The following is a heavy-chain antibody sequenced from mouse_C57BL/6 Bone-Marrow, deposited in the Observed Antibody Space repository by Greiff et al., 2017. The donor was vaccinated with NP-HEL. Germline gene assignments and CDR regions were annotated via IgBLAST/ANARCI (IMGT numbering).Heavy chain of an antibody. CDR3: AISRGYFDY. V-gene: IGHV5-17*01. Sequence: EVKLMESGGGLVKPGGSLKLSCAASGFTFSDYGMHWVRQAPEKGLEWVAYISSGSSTIYYADTVKGRFTISRDNAKNTLFLQMTSLRSEDTAMYYCAISRGYFDYWGQGTTLTVSS. CDR2: ISSGSSTI. J-gene: IGHJ2*01. CDR1: GFTFSDYG.